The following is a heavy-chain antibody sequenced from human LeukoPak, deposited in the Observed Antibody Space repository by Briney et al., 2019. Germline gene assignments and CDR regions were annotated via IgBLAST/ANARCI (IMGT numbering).Heavy chain of an antibody. CDR3: ARAPEFSSGWLLDC. Sequence: MASETLSLTCTVSGGSISTYYWSWIRQSAGKGLEWIGRIHTSGSTDYNPSLRSRVTMSVDTSKNQFSLKVSSVTAADTGIYYCARAPEFSSGWLLDCWGQGSLVTVSS. CDR2: IHTSGST. V-gene: IGHV4-4*07. J-gene: IGHJ4*02. D-gene: IGHD6-19*01. CDR1: GGSISTYY.